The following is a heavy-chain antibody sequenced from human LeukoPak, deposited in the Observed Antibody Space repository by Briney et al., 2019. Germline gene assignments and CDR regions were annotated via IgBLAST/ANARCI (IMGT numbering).Heavy chain of an antibody. Sequence: AASVKVSCKASGYTFTGYHMHWVRQAPGQGLEWMGWISAYNGTTKYAQKVQGRVTMTTDTSTNTAYMELRSLRSDDTAVYYCARDLRVVVAATRSHVVTDDYWGQGTLVTVSS. CDR1: GYTFTGYH. CDR2: ISAYNGTT. D-gene: IGHD2-15*01. J-gene: IGHJ4*02. V-gene: IGHV1-18*04. CDR3: ARDLRVVVAATRSHVVTDDY.